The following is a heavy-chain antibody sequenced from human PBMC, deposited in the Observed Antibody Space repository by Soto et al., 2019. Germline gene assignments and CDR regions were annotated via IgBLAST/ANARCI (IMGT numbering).Heavy chain of an antibody. CDR3: IQSRWGGDCLQSYASHYYYGMDV. Sequence: QITLKESGPTLVKPTQTLTLTCTFSGFSLSTSGVGVGWIRQPPGKALEWLALIYWDDDKRYSPSLRSRLNINKDTSKNQVVLTTNNMYPVDTATYYCIQSRWGGDCLQSYASHYYYGMDVWGQGTTVTVAS. V-gene: IGHV2-5*02. CDR1: GFSLSTSGVG. D-gene: IGHD2-21*02. CDR2: IYWDDDK. J-gene: IGHJ6*02.